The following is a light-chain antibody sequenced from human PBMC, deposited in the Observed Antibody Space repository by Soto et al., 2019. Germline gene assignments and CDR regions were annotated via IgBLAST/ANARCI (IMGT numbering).Light chain of an antibody. J-gene: IGKJ1*01. V-gene: IGKV3-20*01. Sequence: EIVLTQSPGTLSLSPGERATLSCRASQSFNSIYLAWYQQKPGQAPRLLIYGASSRPPGFPDRFSGSGSGTDFTLTISRLETEDFAVYYCQLYDSSSWTFGQGTKVDIK. CDR2: GAS. CDR1: QSFNSIY. CDR3: QLYDSSSWT.